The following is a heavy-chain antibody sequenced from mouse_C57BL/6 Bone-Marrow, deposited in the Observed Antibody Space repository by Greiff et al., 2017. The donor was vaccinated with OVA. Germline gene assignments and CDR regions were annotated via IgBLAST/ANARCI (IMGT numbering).Heavy chain of an antibody. CDR3: ASSNYSHYYAMDY. Sequence: EVQGVESGAELVKPGASVKLSCTASGFNIKGYYMHWVKQRTEQGLEWIGRIDPEDGETKYAPKFQGKATITADTSSNTAYLQLSSLTSEDTAVYYCASSNYSHYYAMDYWGQGTSVTVSS. V-gene: IGHV14-2*01. CDR1: GFNIKGYY. D-gene: IGHD2-12*01. CDR2: IDPEDGET. J-gene: IGHJ4*01.